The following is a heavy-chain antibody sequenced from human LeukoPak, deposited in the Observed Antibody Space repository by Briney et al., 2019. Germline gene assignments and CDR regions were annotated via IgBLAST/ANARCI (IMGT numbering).Heavy chain of an antibody. Sequence: GGSLRLSCAASGFTVSSNYMSWVRQAPGKGLEWVSVIYSGGSTYYADSVKGRFTISRDNSKNTLYLQMNSLRAEDTAVYYCARRKVGATLRACGMDVWGQGTTVTVSS. J-gene: IGHJ6*02. V-gene: IGHV3-66*04. D-gene: IGHD1-26*01. CDR1: GFTVSSNY. CDR3: ARRKVGATLRACGMDV. CDR2: IYSGGST.